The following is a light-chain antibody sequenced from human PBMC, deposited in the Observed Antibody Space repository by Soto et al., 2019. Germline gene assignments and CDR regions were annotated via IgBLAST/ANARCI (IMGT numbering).Light chain of an antibody. CDR1: QSISSY. J-gene: IGKJ2*01. V-gene: IGKV1-5*03. CDR3: QQYNSYPYT. CDR2: KAS. Sequence: DIQMTQSPSTLSASVGDRVTITCRASQSISSYLAWYQQKPGKAPNLLICKASSLESGVPSRFSGSGSGTEFTLTISSLQPDDFATYYCQQYNSYPYTFGQGTNLEIK.